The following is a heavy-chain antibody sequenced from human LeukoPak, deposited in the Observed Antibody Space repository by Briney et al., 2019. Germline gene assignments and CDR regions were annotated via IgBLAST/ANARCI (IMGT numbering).Heavy chain of an antibody. CDR3: AELGITMIGGV. J-gene: IGHJ6*04. Sequence: GGSLRLSCAASGFTFSKAWMSWVRQAPGKGLEWVSYISSSGSTIYYADSVKGRFTISRDNAKNSLYLQMNSLRAEDTAVYYCAELGITMIGGVWGKGTTVTISS. D-gene: IGHD3-10*02. CDR2: ISSSGSTI. CDR1: GFTFSKAW. V-gene: IGHV3-11*04.